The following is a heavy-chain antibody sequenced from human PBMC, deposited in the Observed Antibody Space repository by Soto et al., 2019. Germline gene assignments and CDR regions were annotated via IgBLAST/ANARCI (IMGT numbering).Heavy chain of an antibody. CDR2: FIPVFTTA. CDR1: GGSFSTYG. J-gene: IGHJ3*02. Sequence: QVQLVQSGAEVKKPGSSVKVSCKASGGSFSTYGISWVRQAPGQGLEWMGGFIPVFTTAKYAQKFQGRVSITADESTDTAYMEPSSLRSEDTAVDFCARDGVDVSRTTVRHGALDIWGQGTVVTVSS. D-gene: IGHD4-17*01. V-gene: IGHV1-69*01. CDR3: ARDGVDVSRTTVRHGALDI.